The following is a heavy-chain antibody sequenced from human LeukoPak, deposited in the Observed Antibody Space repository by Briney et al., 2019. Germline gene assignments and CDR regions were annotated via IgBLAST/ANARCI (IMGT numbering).Heavy chain of an antibody. Sequence: SETLSLTCTVSGGSISSYYWSWIRQPPGKGLEWIGYIYYSGSTNYNPSLKSRVTISIDTSKNEFSLKLTSVTAADTAVYYCAREANYYGSGSYFEGTFDYWGQGSLVTVSS. V-gene: IGHV4-59*01. J-gene: IGHJ4*02. D-gene: IGHD3-10*01. CDR3: AREANYYGSGSYFEGTFDY. CDR2: IYYSGST. CDR1: GGSISSYY.